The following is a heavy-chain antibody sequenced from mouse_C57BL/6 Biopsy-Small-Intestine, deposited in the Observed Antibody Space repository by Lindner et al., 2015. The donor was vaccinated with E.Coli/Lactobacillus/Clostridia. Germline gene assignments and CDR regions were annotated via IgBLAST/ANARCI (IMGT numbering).Heavy chain of an antibody. V-gene: IGHV1-54*01. CDR1: GYAFTNYL. Sequence: VQLQESGGEVIRPGTSVKVSCKASGYAFTNYLIEWIKQRPGQGLEWIGMINPGSGGTNYNEKFKGKATLTADKSSSTAYMQLSSLTSEDSAVYFCASWGNFDNWGQGTTLTASS. CDR3: ASWGNFDN. CDR2: INPGSGGT. D-gene: IGHD4-1*01. J-gene: IGHJ2*01.